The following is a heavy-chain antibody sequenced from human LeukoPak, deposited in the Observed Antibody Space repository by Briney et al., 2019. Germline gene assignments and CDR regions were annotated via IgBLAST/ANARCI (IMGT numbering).Heavy chain of an antibody. D-gene: IGHD2-2*01. J-gene: IGHJ4*02. V-gene: IGHV1-18*01. CDR1: GYTFTSYG. Sequence: GASVKVSCKASGYTFTSYGIRWVRQAPGQGLEWMGWISAYNGNTNYVQKLQGRVTMTTGTSTSTAYMELRSLRSDDTAVYFCARDLIVVPAAMPDYWGQGTLVTVSS. CDR3: ARDLIVVPAAMPDY. CDR2: ISAYNGNT.